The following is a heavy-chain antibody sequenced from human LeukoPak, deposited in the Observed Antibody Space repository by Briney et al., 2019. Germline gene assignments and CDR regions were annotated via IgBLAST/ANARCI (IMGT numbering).Heavy chain of an antibody. CDR2: INPGGGST. CDR3: ASRDPDDAFDI. Sequence: ASVKVSCKASGYTFTSYYMHWVRQAPGQGLEWMGMINPGGGSTGYAQKFQGRVTMTRDTSTSTVYMELSSLRSEDTAVYYCASRDPDDAFDIWGQGTMLTVSS. V-gene: IGHV1-46*01. CDR1: GYTFTSYY. J-gene: IGHJ3*02. D-gene: IGHD2-21*02.